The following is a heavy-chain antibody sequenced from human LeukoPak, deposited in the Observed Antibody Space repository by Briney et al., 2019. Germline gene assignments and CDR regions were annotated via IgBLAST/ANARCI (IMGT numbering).Heavy chain of an antibody. Sequence: PGGSLRLSCAASGFTVSSNYMSWVRQAPGKGLEWVSVIYSGGSTYYADSVKGRFTISRDNSKNTLYLQMNSLRAEDTAVYYCAKDRIYGDSSGYYMDVWGKGTTVTVSS. D-gene: IGHD4-17*01. CDR3: AKDRIYGDSSGYYMDV. CDR2: IYSGGST. J-gene: IGHJ6*03. V-gene: IGHV3-66*01. CDR1: GFTVSSNY.